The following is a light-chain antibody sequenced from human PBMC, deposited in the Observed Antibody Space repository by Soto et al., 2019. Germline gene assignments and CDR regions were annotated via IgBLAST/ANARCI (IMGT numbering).Light chain of an antibody. CDR3: QQYNDWPPVT. V-gene: IGKV3-15*01. CDR1: QTISYN. CDR2: GAS. Sequence: EIVMTQSPVTLSLSPGERATLSCRASQTISYNLAWYQQKPGQAPRLLIYGASTRATGIPARFSGSGSGTEYTLTISSLQSEDFGVYFCQQYNDWPPVTFGGGTRVEIK. J-gene: IGKJ4*01.